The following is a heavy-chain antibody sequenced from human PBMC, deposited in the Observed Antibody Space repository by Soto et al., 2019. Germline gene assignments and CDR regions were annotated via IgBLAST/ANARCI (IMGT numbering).Heavy chain of an antibody. Sequence: ASVKVSCKASGYTFASYGMSWVRQAPGQGLEWMGWISAYNGNTNYAQKFQDRVTMTTDTSTSTAYMELRSLRSDDTAVYYCASLATIETISPRAFDFWGQGTMVTVSS. J-gene: IGHJ3*01. CDR3: ASLATIETISPRAFDF. V-gene: IGHV1-18*01. CDR1: GYTFASYG. CDR2: ISAYNGNT. D-gene: IGHD3-3*01.